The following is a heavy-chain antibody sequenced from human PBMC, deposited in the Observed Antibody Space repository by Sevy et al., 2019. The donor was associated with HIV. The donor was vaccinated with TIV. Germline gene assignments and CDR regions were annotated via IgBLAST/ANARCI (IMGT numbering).Heavy chain of an antibody. CDR1: GWSFSGYY. D-gene: IGHD1-26*01. CDR3: ARVSNKSGSYYADY. CDR2: INHSGST. Sequence: ETLSLTCAVYGWSFSGYYWSWIRQPPGKGLEWIGEINHSGSTNYNPSLKSRVTISVDTSKNQFSLKLSSVTAADTAVYYCARVSNKSGSYYADYWGQGTLVTVSS. V-gene: IGHV4-34*01. J-gene: IGHJ4*02.